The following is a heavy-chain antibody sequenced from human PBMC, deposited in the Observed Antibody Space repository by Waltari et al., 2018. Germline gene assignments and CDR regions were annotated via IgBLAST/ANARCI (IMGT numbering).Heavy chain of an antibody. V-gene: IGHV4-59*11. CDR1: GGSISSHY. CDR2: IYYSGST. CDR3: ARAGTTLDYGMDV. Sequence: QVQLQQWGAGLLKPSETLSLTCTVSGGSISSHYWSWIRQPPGKGLEWIGYIYYSGSTNYNPSLKSRVTISVDTSKNQFSLKLSSVTAADTAVYYCARAGTTLDYGMDVWGQGTTVTVSS. D-gene: IGHD4-17*01. J-gene: IGHJ6*02.